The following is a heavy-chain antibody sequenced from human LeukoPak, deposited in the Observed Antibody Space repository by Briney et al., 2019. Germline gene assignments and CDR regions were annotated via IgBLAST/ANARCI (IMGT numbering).Heavy chain of an antibody. Sequence: SETLSLTCTVSGGSMSSYYWSWIRQPPGMRLEWIGYIYYSGSTNYNPSLKSRVTISVDTSKNQFSLKLSSVTAADTAVYYCARLPPYSSSWYFDYWGQGTLVTVTS. D-gene: IGHD6-13*01. J-gene: IGHJ4*02. CDR2: IYYSGST. CDR3: ARLPPYSSSWYFDY. V-gene: IGHV4-59*12. CDR1: GGSMSSYY.